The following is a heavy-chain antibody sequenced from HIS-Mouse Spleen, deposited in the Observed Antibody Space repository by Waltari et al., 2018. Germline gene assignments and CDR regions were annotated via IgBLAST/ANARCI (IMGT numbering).Heavy chain of an antibody. J-gene: IGHJ4*02. V-gene: IGHV2-70*15. CDR1: GFSLSTSGMC. CDR2: SDWDDDK. D-gene: IGHD6-19*01. Sequence: QVTLRESGPALVKPTQTLTLTCTFSGFSLSTSGMCVSWIRQPPGKALEWLARSDWDDDKYYSTSLTTRATILKDTSKHQVVLTMTNMDPVDTATYYCARIAEGYSSGWYAFDYWGQGTLVTVSS. CDR3: ARIAEGYSSGWYAFDY.